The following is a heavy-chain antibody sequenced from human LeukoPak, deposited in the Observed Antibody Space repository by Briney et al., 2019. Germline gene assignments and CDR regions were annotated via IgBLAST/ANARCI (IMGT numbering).Heavy chain of an antibody. CDR3: AKGSVSGSGGSCYDY. CDR2: ISGSGGST. Sequence: GGSLRLSCAASGFTFSSYAMSWVRQAPGKGLEWVSAISGSGGSTYYADSVKGRFTISRDNSKNTLYLQMNSLRAEDTAVYYCAKGSVSGSGGSCYDYWGQGTLVTVSS. D-gene: IGHD2-15*01. J-gene: IGHJ4*02. V-gene: IGHV3-23*01. CDR1: GFTFSSYA.